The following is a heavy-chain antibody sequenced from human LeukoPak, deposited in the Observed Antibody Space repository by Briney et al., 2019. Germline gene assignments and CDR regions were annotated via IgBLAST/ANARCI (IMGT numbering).Heavy chain of an antibody. V-gene: IGHV3-33*01. CDR2: IWSCGSNK. CDR1: GFTLRYYG. D-gene: IGHD3-22*01. CDR3: PRDADTSGSSWYFDL. J-gene: IGHJ2*01. Sequence: GGSLRLSCAASGFTLRYYGMHWVRQAPGKGLEWVALIWSCGSNKNYADSVRGRFTISRDTSRNTLYLQMHSLRAEDTAVYYCPRDADTSGSSWYFDLWGGGTRDPVS.